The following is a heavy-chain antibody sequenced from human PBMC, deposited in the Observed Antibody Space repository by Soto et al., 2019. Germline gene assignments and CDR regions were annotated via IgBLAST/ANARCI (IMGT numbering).Heavy chain of an antibody. V-gene: IGHV3-23*01. CDR2: INVDDST. CDR1: GFTFSAYA. Sequence: EVQLLESGGGLVQPGGSLRLSCAASGFTFSAYAMSWVRQAPGKGLEWVSSINVDDSTYYADSVKGRFTISRDNSKSTVVLELSTLRVEDTATFYCAKNYYFDHWGQGTQVTVSS. J-gene: IGHJ4*02. CDR3: AKNYYFDH.